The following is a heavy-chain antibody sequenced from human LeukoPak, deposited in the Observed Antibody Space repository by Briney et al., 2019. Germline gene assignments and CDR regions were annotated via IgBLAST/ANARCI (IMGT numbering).Heavy chain of an antibody. CDR2: IYYSGST. J-gene: IGHJ4*02. V-gene: IGHV4-59*12. CDR3: ARTNYRAIDY. CDR1: GGSISSYY. D-gene: IGHD1-7*01. Sequence: KPSETLSLTCTVSGGSISSYYWSWIRQPPGKGLEWIGYIYYSGSTNYNPSLKSRVTISVDTSKNQFSLKLSSVTAADTAVYYCARTNYRAIDYWGQGTLVTVSS.